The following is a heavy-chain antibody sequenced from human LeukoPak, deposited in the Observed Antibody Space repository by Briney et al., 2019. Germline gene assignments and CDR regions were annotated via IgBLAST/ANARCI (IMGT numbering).Heavy chain of an antibody. D-gene: IGHD3-22*01. CDR1: GFTFSSYS. Sequence: PGGSLRLSCAASGFTFSSYSMNWVRQAPGKGLEWVSGINWNGGSTGYADSVKGRFTISRDYAKNSLYLQMNSLRAEDTALYYCARVGPFYDSSGPIDYWGQGTLVTVSS. V-gene: IGHV3-20*04. J-gene: IGHJ4*02. CDR3: ARVGPFYDSSGPIDY. CDR2: INWNGGST.